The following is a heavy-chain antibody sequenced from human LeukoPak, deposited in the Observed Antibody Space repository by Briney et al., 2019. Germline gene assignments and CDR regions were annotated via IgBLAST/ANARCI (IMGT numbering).Heavy chain of an antibody. J-gene: IGHJ4*02. CDR3: ARAIVGRLDY. CDR1: AFAFSTYA. Sequence: GGSLRLSCAASAFAFSTYAMSWVRQAPGKGLEWVAVISYDGSNKYYADSVKGRFTISRDNSKNTLYLQMNSLRAEDTAVYYCARAIVGRLDYWGQGTLVTVSS. V-gene: IGHV3-30-3*01. CDR2: ISYDGSNK. D-gene: IGHD1-26*01.